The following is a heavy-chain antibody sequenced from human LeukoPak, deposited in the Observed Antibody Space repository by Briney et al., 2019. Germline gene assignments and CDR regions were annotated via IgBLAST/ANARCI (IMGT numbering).Heavy chain of an antibody. CDR3: ARHVITMVRGVIRWFDP. Sequence: SETLSLTCTVSGGSISSYYWSWIRQPPGKGLEWIGYIYYSGSTNYNPSLKSRVTISVDTFKNQFSLKLSSVTAADTAVYYCARHVITMVRGVIRWFDPWGQGTLVTVSS. D-gene: IGHD3-10*01. CDR1: GGSISSYY. CDR2: IYYSGST. J-gene: IGHJ5*02. V-gene: IGHV4-59*08.